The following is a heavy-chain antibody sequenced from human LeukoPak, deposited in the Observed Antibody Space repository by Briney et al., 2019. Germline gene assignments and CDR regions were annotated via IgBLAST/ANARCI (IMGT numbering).Heavy chain of an antibody. CDR2: IYYSGST. V-gene: IGHV4-39*01. CDR3: ARPDRGYSYGPVNK. Sequence: PSETLSLTCTVSGDSISSTNYYWGWIRQPPGKGLEWIGSIYYSGSTYYNPSLKSRVTISVDTSKNQFSLKLSSVTAADTAVYYCARPDRGYSYGPVNKWGQGTLVTVSS. J-gene: IGHJ4*02. D-gene: IGHD5-18*01. CDR1: GDSISSTNYY.